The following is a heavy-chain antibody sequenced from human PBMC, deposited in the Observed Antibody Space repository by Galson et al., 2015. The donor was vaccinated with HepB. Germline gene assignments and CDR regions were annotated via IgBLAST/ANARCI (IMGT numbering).Heavy chain of an antibody. Sequence: SVTVSCKASGGTFSSYAISWVRQAPGQGLEWMGRIIPILGIANYAQKFQGRVTITADKSTSTAYMELSSLRSEDTAVYYCARAPQYYYGMDVWGQGTTVTVSS. CDR3: ARAPQYYYGMDV. J-gene: IGHJ6*02. V-gene: IGHV1-69*04. CDR1: GGTFSSYA. CDR2: IIPILGIA.